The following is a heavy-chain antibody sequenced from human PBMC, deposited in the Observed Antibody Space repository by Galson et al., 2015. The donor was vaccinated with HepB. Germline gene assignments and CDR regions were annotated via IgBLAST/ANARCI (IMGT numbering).Heavy chain of an antibody. CDR1: GFTFGDYA. V-gene: IGHV3-49*03. J-gene: IGHJ3*02. CDR2: IRSKAYGGTT. CDR3: TRDGEEEMVRGVTTFWEAFDI. Sequence: SLRLSCAASGFTFGDYAMSWFRQAPGKGLEWVGFIRSKAYGGTTEYAASVKGRFTISRDDSKSIAYLQMNSLKTEDTAVYYCTRDGEEEMVRGVTTFWEAFDIWGQGTMVTVSS. D-gene: IGHD3-10*01.